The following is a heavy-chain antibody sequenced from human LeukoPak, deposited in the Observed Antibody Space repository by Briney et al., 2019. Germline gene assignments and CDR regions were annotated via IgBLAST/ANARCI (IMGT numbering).Heavy chain of an antibody. CDR3: ARDCSGGSCYSRGWFDP. CDR1: GGTFSSYA. CDR2: IIPIFGIA. D-gene: IGHD2-15*01. J-gene: IGHJ5*02. V-gene: IGHV1-69*04. Sequence: SVKVSCKASGGTFSSYAISWVRQAPGQGLEWMGRIIPIFGIANYAQKFQGRVTITADTSTSTAYMELRSLRSDDTAVYYCARDCSGGSCYSRGWFDPWGQGTLVTVSS.